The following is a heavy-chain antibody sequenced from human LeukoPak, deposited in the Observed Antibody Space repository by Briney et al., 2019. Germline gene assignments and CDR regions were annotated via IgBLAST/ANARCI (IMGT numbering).Heavy chain of an antibody. Sequence: GGSLRLSCAASEFTFTTYGMHWVRQAPGKGLEWVAFIYYDGSNIYYADYVKGRFTISRDISKNTLYLQMDSLRAEDTAIYYCARDWNTNSFDYWGQGTLVTVSS. D-gene: IGHD1-1*01. J-gene: IGHJ4*02. CDR2: IYYDGSNI. CDR1: EFTFTTYG. CDR3: ARDWNTNSFDY. V-gene: IGHV3-33*01.